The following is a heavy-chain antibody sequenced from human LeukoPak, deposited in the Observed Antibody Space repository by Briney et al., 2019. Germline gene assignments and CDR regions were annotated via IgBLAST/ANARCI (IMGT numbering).Heavy chain of an antibody. Sequence: GGSLRLSCAASGFTFSSYAMHWVRQAPGKGLEYVSAISSNGGSTYYANSVKGRFTISRDNSKNTLYLQMGSLRAEDMAVYYCARDVGYCGGGSCYGFAYWGQGTLVTVSS. J-gene: IGHJ4*02. V-gene: IGHV3-64*01. CDR2: ISSNGGST. D-gene: IGHD2-15*01. CDR1: GFTFSSYA. CDR3: ARDVGYCGGGSCYGFAY.